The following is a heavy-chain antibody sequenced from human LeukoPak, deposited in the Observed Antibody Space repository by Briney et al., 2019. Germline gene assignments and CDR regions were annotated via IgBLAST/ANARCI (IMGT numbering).Heavy chain of an antibody. J-gene: IGHJ2*01. D-gene: IGHD5-18*01. Sequence: GGSLRLSCTASGFAVSNNYMSWVRQAPGKGLEWVSLIYNAVTYADSVKGRFTISRDNSKNTLYLEMNSLRTEDTAVYYCAKGGLQTRNWYFALWGSGTLVTVSS. V-gene: IGHV3-53*05. CDR2: IYNAVT. CDR3: AKGGLQTRNWYFAL. CDR1: GFAVSNNY.